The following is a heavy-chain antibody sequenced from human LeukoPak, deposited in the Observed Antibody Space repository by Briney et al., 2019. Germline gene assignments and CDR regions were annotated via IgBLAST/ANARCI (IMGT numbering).Heavy chain of an antibody. J-gene: IGHJ6*02. V-gene: IGHV1-69*04. Sequence: SVKVSCMASGGTFSSYAISWVRPAPGQGLEWMGRIIPILGIANYAQKFQGRVTITADKSTRTAYMELSSLRSEDTAVYYCAREVGTEMATLKGHYYYGMDVWGQGTTVTVSS. CDR2: IIPILGIA. D-gene: IGHD5-24*01. CDR1: GGTFSSYA. CDR3: AREVGTEMATLKGHYYYGMDV.